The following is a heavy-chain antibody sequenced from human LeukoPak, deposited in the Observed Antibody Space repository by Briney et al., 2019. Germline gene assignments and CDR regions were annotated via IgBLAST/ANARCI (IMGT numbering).Heavy chain of an antibody. Sequence: SETLSLTCTVSGGSISSGGYYWSWIRQHPGKGLEWIGYIYYSGSTYYNPSLKSRVTISVDTSKNQFSLKLSSVTAADTAVYYSARVAYDFWSGYQNWFDPWGQGTLVTVSS. CDR2: IYYSGST. J-gene: IGHJ5*02. V-gene: IGHV4-31*03. CDR3: ARVAYDFWSGYQNWFDP. CDR1: GGSISSGGYY. D-gene: IGHD3-3*01.